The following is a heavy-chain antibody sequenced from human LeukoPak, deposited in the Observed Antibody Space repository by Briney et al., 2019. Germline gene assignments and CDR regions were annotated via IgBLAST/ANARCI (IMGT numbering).Heavy chain of an antibody. CDR1: GGSISSYY. CDR3: ARGPFDYYGSGSYYRAWFDP. D-gene: IGHD3-10*01. CDR2: IYYSGST. Sequence: PSETLSLTCTVSGGSISSYYWSWIRQPPGKGLEWIGYIYYSGSTNYNPSLKSRVTISVDTSKNQFSLKLSSVTAADTAVYYCARGPFDYYGSGSYYRAWFDPWGQGTLVTVSS. V-gene: IGHV4-59*12. J-gene: IGHJ5*02.